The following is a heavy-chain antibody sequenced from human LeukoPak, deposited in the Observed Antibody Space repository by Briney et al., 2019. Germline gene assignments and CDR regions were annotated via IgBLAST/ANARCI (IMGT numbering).Heavy chain of an antibody. Sequence: PGGSLRLSCAASGFTFSDHYMDWVRQAPGKGLEWVGRTRNKANSYTTEYAASGKGRFTISRDDSKNTLYLQMNSLKTADTAVYYCTPEFNGLRFLWWGQGTLVTVSS. CDR2: TRNKANSYTT. V-gene: IGHV3-72*01. J-gene: IGHJ4*02. CDR3: TPEFNGLRFLW. CDR1: GFTFSDHY. D-gene: IGHD3-3*01.